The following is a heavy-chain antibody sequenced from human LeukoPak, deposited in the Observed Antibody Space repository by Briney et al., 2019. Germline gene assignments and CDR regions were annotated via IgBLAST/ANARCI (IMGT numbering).Heavy chain of an antibody. D-gene: IGHD3-16*01. CDR2: ISAYNGNT. Sequence: GASVKVSCKSFGYTFTSYGITWVRQAPGQGLEWMGWISAYNGNTYYAQKVQGRVTLTTDTSTSTAYMELRSLRSDDTAVYYCARGLGESFNWFDPWGQGTLVTVSS. J-gene: IGHJ5*02. CDR3: ARGLGESFNWFDP. V-gene: IGHV1-18*01. CDR1: GYTFTSYG.